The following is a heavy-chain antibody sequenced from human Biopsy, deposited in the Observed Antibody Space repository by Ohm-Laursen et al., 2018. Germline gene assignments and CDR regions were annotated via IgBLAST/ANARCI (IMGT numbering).Heavy chain of an antibody. CDR3: ARDRGYYSDRTVPGCFDL. Sequence: TLSLTCTVSGDSISSYYWSWIRQPPGKGLQWIGYVYYTGSTDYNPSLQSRVTISFDTSKNHFSLRLRSVTPADTAIYYCARDRGYYSDRTVPGCFDLWGRGTLVTVSS. CDR1: GDSISSYY. V-gene: IGHV4-59*01. CDR2: VYYTGST. D-gene: IGHD3-22*01. J-gene: IGHJ2*01.